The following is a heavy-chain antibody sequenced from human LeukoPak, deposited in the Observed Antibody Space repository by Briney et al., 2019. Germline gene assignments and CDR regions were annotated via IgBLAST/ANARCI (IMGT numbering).Heavy chain of an antibody. J-gene: IGHJ4*02. CDR1: GYTFTSYG. CDR2: ISAYNGNT. Sequence: ASVKVSCKASGYTFTSYGISWVRQAPGQGLEWMGWISAYNGNTNYAQKLQGRVTMTRNTSISTAYMELSSLRSEDTAVYYCARGLGAHYYDSSGYFSISDYWGQGTLVTVSS. V-gene: IGHV1-18*01. D-gene: IGHD3-22*01. CDR3: ARGLGAHYYDSSGYFSISDY.